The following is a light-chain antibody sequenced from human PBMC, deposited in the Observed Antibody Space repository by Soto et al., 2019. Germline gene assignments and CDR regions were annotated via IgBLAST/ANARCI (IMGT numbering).Light chain of an antibody. Sequence: DIQMTQSPSTLSASVGDRVTITCRASEKINKWLAWYQQKPGKAPKLLISDASSLESGVPSRFSGSGSGTHFTLTISSLQPEDFATYHCQQSYNPPLTFGGGTKVDIK. CDR2: DAS. V-gene: IGKV1-5*01. CDR1: EKINKW. J-gene: IGKJ4*01. CDR3: QQSYNPPLT.